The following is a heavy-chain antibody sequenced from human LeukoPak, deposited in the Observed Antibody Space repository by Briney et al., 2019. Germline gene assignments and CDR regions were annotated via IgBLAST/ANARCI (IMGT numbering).Heavy chain of an antibody. CDR3: TRHIYGSGSYHAYDI. CDR1: GFIFSDSA. J-gene: IGHJ3*02. CDR2: IRSKPNNYAT. D-gene: IGHD3-10*01. Sequence: AGGSLLLSCATSGFIFSDSAIHWVRPASGKGLEWLGRIRSKPNNYATEYAASLKGMFTISRDESRNTAYLQMNTLKTEDTALYYCTRHIYGSGSYHAYDIWGQGTLVTVSS. V-gene: IGHV3-73*01.